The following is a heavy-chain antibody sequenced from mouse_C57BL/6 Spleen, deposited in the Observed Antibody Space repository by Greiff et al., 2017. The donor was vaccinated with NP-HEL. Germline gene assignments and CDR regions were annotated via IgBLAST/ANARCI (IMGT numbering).Heavy chain of an antibody. Sequence: EVKLMESGGGLVKPGGSLKLSCAASGFTFSSYTMSWVRQTPEKRLEWVATISGGGGNTYYPDSVKGRFTISRDNAKNTLYLQMSSLRSEDTALYYCARHGPLSGTRYAMDYWGQGTSVTVSS. CDR1: GFTFSSYT. V-gene: IGHV5-9*01. J-gene: IGHJ4*01. D-gene: IGHD4-1*01. CDR2: ISGGGGNT. CDR3: ARHGPLSGTRYAMDY.